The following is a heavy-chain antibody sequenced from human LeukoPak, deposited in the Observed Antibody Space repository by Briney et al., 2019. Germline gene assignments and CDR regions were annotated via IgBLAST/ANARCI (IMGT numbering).Heavy chain of an antibody. Sequence: PSETLSLTCAVYGGSFSGYYWSWIRQPPGKGLEWIGETNHSGSTNYNPSLKSRVTISVDTSKNQFSLKLSSVTAADTAVYYCASPSAGSGSYYNSFDYWGQGTLVTVSS. CDR3: ASPSAGSGSYYNSFDY. J-gene: IGHJ4*02. CDR2: TNHSGST. D-gene: IGHD3-10*01. V-gene: IGHV4-34*01. CDR1: GGSFSGYY.